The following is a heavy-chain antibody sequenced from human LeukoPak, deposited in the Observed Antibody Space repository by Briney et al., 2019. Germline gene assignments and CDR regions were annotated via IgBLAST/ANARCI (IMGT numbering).Heavy chain of an antibody. Sequence: ASVKVSCKASGYTFTSYYMHWVRQAPGQGLEWMGWISAYNGNTNYAQKLQGRVTMTTDTSTSTAYMELRSLRSDDTAVYYCARDSSGWYQPFDYWGQGTLVTVSS. CDR1: GYTFTSYY. D-gene: IGHD6-19*01. J-gene: IGHJ4*02. CDR2: ISAYNGNT. V-gene: IGHV1-18*04. CDR3: ARDSSGWYQPFDY.